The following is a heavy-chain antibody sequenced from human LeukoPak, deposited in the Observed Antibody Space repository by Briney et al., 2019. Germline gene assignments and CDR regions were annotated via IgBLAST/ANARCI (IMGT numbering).Heavy chain of an antibody. CDR1: GGSISSYY. CDR2: VYTSGST. D-gene: IGHD6-13*01. CDR3: AREAGYTNTGYLS. J-gene: IGHJ4*02. Sequence: PSETLSLTCTVSGGSISSYYWSWIRQAPGKGLEWIGRVYTSGSTDYRPSLESRVTISVDTSKNQFSLRLTSVSAADTAVYYCAREAGYTNTGYLSWGQGTLVTVSS. V-gene: IGHV4-4*07.